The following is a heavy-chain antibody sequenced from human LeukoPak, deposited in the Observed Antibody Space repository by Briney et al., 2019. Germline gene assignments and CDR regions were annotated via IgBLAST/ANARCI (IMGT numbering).Heavy chain of an antibody. Sequence: SETLSLTCTVSGGSISSYYWSWLRQPPGKGLEWIGYIYYSGSTNYNPSLKSRVTISVDTSKNQFSLKLSSVTAADTAVYYCARDPMNRRFDYWGQGTLVTVSS. D-gene: IGHD3-22*01. V-gene: IGHV4-59*01. CDR1: GGSISSYY. CDR3: ARDPMNRRFDY. J-gene: IGHJ4*02. CDR2: IYYSGST.